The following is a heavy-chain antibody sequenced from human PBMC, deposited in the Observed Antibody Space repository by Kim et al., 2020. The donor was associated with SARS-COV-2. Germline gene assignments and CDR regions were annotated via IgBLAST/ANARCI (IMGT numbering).Heavy chain of an antibody. D-gene: IGHD7-27*01. CDR2: INQDGREK. V-gene: IGHV3-7*01. CDR1: GFTFNSFC. CDR3: VRAAWAQRGTDGFDY. J-gene: IGHJ4*02. Sequence: GGSLRLSCAASGFTFNSFCMSWVRQAPGKGLEWVANINQDGREKMYVDSVKGRFTISRDNAKNSVFLQMNSLRVEDSAVYYCVRAAWAQRGTDGFDYLGQGTLVTVSS.